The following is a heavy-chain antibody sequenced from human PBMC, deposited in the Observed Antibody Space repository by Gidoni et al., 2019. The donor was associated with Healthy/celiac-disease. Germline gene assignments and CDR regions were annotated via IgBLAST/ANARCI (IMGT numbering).Heavy chain of an antibody. J-gene: IGHJ5*02. CDR3: AGETYYYDSSGYYYMWFDP. D-gene: IGHD3-22*01. CDR1: VGSIIIYS. CDR2: IYYSGST. V-gene: IGHV4-59*08. Sequence: QVQLQESCPGLVKPSEPLSLTCTVSVGSIIIYSWSWIRQPPGKGLEWIGYIYYSGSTNYNPSLKSRVTISVDTAKNQFSRKLSSVTAADTAVYYCAGETYYYDSSGYYYMWFDPWGQGTLVTVSS.